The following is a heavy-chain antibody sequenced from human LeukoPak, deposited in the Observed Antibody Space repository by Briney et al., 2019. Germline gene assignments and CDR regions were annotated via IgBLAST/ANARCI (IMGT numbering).Heavy chain of an antibody. V-gene: IGHV1-69*13. CDR3: ARVGYIVGATNYAIFDY. CDR1: GGTFSSYA. CDR2: IIPIFGTA. D-gene: IGHD1-26*01. Sequence: GASVKVSCKASGGTFSSYAISWVRQAPGQGLEWMGGIIPIFGTASYAQKFQGRVTITADESTSTAYMEPSSLRSEDTAVYYCARVGYIVGATNYAIFDYWGQGTLVTVSS. J-gene: IGHJ4*02.